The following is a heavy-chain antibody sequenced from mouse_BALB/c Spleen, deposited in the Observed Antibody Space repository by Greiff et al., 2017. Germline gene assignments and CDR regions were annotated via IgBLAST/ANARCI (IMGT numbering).Heavy chain of an antibody. V-gene: IGHV5-6-3*01. CDR3: ARVDGNYFFAY. CDR1: GFTFSSYG. Sequence: EVQGVESGGGLVQPGGSLKLSCAASGFTFSSYGMSWVRQTPDKRLELVATINSNGGSTYYPDSVKGRFTISRDNAKNTLYLQMSSLKSEDTAMYYCARVDGNYFFAYWGQGTLVTVSA. J-gene: IGHJ3*01. CDR2: INSNGGST. D-gene: IGHD2-1*01.